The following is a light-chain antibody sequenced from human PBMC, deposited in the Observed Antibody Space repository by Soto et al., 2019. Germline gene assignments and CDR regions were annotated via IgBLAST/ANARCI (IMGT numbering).Light chain of an antibody. Sequence: DIQMTQSPSSLSASVGDRVTITCRASQDISNYLNWYQQRPGKAPKLLIYDASNLERGVPSRFRGTRSGTHFTFAITSLQPEDVATYYCQQSDSLPITFGKGTRLEI. CDR1: QDISNY. CDR2: DAS. J-gene: IGKJ5*01. V-gene: IGKV1-33*01. CDR3: QQSDSLPIT.